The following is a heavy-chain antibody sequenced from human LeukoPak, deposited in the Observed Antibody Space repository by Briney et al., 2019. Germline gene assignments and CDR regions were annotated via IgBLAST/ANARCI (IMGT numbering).Heavy chain of an antibody. CDR1: GFTFSSYG. D-gene: IGHD6-6*01. V-gene: IGHV3-30*18. J-gene: IGHJ6*02. CDR3: AKDRDIAARYYYGMDV. Sequence: GGSLRLSCAASGFTFSSYGMHWVRQAPGKGLEGVAVISYDGSNKYYADSVKGRFTISRDNSKNTLYLQMNSLRAEDTAVYYCAKDRDIAARYYYGMDVWGQGTTVTVSS. CDR2: ISYDGSNK.